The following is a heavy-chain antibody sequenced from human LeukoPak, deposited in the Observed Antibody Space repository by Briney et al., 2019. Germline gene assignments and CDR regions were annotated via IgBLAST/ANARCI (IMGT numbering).Heavy chain of an antibody. CDR1: GFTFGDYA. CDR3: TRSSTGLVGAMDY. V-gene: IGHV3-49*04. D-gene: IGHD1-26*01. CDR2: IRSKAYGGTT. J-gene: IGHJ4*02. Sequence: PGGSLRLSCTASGFTFGDYAMNWVRQAPGKGLEGVGFIRSKAYGGTTEYAASVKGRFTISRDDSKSIAYLQMNSLKTEDTAVYYCTRSSTGLVGAMDYWGQGTLVTVSS.